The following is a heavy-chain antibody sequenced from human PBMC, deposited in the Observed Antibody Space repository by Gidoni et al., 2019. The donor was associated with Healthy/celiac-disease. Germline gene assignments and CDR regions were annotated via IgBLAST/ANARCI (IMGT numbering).Heavy chain of an antibody. V-gene: IGHV4-31*03. CDR1: GGSISTGGYY. D-gene: IGHD6-13*01. Sequence: QVQLQESGPGLVKPSQTLSLTCTVSGGSISTGGYYWSWIRQHPGKGLEWIGYIYYSGSTYYNPSLKSRVTIAVDTSKNQFSLKLSSVTAADTAVYYCARGSGMRTPTPFDPWGQGTLVTVSS. J-gene: IGHJ5*02. CDR3: ARGSGMRTPTPFDP. CDR2: IYYSGST.